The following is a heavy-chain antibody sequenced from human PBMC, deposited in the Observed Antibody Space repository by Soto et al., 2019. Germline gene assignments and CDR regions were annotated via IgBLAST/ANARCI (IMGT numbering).Heavy chain of an antibody. CDR1: GFNFTSAA. J-gene: IGHJ4*02. V-gene: IGHV1-58*01. Sequence: SVKVSCKASGFNFTSAAVQWVRQARGQPLEWIVLIVVGSGSTNFEQKFHERVTITRDMSTNTVYMELSSLTSEDTAVYYCAGLGSTAAELGGQGALVPVSS. CDR2: IVVGSGST. D-gene: IGHD2-2*01. CDR3: AGLGSTAAEL.